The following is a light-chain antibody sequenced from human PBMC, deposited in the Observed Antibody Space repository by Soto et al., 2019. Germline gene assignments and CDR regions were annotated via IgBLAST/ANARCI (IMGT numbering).Light chain of an antibody. J-gene: IGKJ1*01. CDR1: QSVSSNS. CDR3: QQYISTPWT. Sequence: EIVLTQSPGTLSLSPGERATLSCRASQSVSSNSLAWYQQKPGQAPSLLMYGASNRATGIPDRFSGSGSGSGTDFTLTISRLDPEDFAVYYCQQYISTPWTFGQGTKVEIQ. CDR2: GAS. V-gene: IGKV3-20*01.